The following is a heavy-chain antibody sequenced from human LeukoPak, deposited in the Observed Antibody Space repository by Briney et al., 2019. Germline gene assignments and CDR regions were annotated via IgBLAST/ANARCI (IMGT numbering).Heavy chain of an antibody. CDR1: GYTLTSFD. Sequence: ASVKVSCKASGYTLTSFDFNWVRQATGQGLEWMGWMKSNNGHTGYAQKFQGRVTMTRDTSISTAYMELSSLRSEDTAVEYFARSCSSTSCFWDYYYYYGMDVWGQGTTVTSP. V-gene: IGHV1-8*01. J-gene: IGHJ6*02. CDR3: ARSCSSTSCFWDYYYYYGMDV. D-gene: IGHD2-2*01. CDR2: MKSNNGHT.